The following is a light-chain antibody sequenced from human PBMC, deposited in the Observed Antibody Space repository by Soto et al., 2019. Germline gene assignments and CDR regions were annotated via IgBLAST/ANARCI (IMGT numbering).Light chain of an antibody. CDR3: QQYYNTPYT. J-gene: IGKJ2*01. Sequence: DIVMTQSPDFLAVSLGERTTITCKSSQSVLYRSSNKSYLAWYQQRPGQPPTLLLNWASTRESGVPDRFIGSGSETDFTLTISSLQAGDEAIYHCQQYYNTPYTFGQGTTLEIK. V-gene: IGKV4-1*01. CDR2: WAS. CDR1: QSVLYRSSNKSY.